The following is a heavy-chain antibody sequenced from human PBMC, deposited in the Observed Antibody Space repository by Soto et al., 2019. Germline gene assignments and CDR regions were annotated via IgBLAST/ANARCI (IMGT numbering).Heavy chain of an antibody. CDR3: SRARYCTSPSCYNHYYYGMDI. V-gene: IGHV1-18*04. Sequence: QEQLVQSGGEVKKPGASVRVSSKASGYTFTKYGITWVRQAPGQGLEWMGWIGVYNGKTNYARKLQGRVIMTADTSASTAYMELRSLRSDDTAVYYCSRARYCTSPSCYNHYYYGMDIWGQGTTVSVSS. CDR2: IGVYNGKT. CDR1: GYTFTKYG. J-gene: IGHJ6*02. D-gene: IGHD2-2*02.